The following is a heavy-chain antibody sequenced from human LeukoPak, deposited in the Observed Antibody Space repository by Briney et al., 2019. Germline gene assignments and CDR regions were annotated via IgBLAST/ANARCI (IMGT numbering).Heavy chain of an antibody. Sequence: SETLSLTCTVSGXSISSYYWSWIRQPPGKGLEWIGYIYYSGSTNYNPSLKSRVTISVDTSKNQFSLKLSSVTAADTAVYCCARWIQLWLGDPQRWFDPWGQGTLVTVSS. J-gene: IGHJ5*02. D-gene: IGHD5-18*01. V-gene: IGHV4-59*01. CDR2: IYYSGST. CDR1: GXSISSYY. CDR3: ARWIQLWLGDPQRWFDP.